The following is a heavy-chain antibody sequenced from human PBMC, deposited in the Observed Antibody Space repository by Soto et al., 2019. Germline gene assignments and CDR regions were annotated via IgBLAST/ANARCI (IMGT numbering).Heavy chain of an antibody. Sequence: QAQLVESGGGVVQPERSLRLSCTASNFVFSVYSLHWVRQAPGKGLEWVALISYDGGNKYYADSVKGRFTISRDNSKNTLYLQMNSLRREDTVVYYCARHKDQYDFWGGTLDSWGQGTLVTVSS. D-gene: IGHD3-3*01. CDR2: ISYDGGNK. CDR3: ARHKDQYDFWGGTLDS. CDR1: NFVFSVYS. J-gene: IGHJ4*02. V-gene: IGHV3-30-3*01.